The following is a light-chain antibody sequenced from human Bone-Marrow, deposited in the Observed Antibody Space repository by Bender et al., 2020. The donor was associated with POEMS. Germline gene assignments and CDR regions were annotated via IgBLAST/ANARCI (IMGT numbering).Light chain of an antibody. CDR2: YDD. CDR3: SGWDDSRSGWV. Sequence: QSVVTQPPSLSEALRQRVTISCSGSSSNIGNHRVNWYQQLPGDAPKLLIYYDDLLTPGVSDRFSASKSGTSTSLAISELQSEDEDLYYCSGWDDSRSGWVFGGGTKLTVL. V-gene: IGLV1-36*01. CDR1: SSNIGNHR. J-gene: IGLJ3*02.